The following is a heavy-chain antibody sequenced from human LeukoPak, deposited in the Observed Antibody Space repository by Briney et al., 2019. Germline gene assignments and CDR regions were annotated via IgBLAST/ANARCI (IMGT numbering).Heavy chain of an antibody. D-gene: IGHD3-9*01. V-gene: IGHV1-2*02. Sequence: GASVKVSCKASGYTFTGYYMHWVRQAPGQGLEWMGWINPNSGGTNYAQKFQGRVTMTRDTPISTAYMELSRLRSDDTAVYYCARGWSSITIFLEAFDIWGQGTMVTVSS. CDR3: ARGWSSITIFLEAFDI. CDR2: INPNSGGT. J-gene: IGHJ3*02. CDR1: GYTFTGYY.